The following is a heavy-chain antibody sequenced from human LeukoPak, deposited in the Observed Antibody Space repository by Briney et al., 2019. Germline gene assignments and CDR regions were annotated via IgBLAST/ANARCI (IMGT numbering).Heavy chain of an antibody. J-gene: IGHJ6*03. CDR2: INHSGST. Sequence: SKTLSLTCAVYGGSFSGYYWSWIRQPPGKGLEWIGEINHSGSTNYNPSLKSRVTISVDTSKNQFSLKLSSVTAADTAVYYCARNKRLQRHYYMDVWGKGTTVTVSS. D-gene: IGHD4-11*01. CDR1: GGSFSGYY. CDR3: ARNKRLQRHYYMDV. V-gene: IGHV4-34*01.